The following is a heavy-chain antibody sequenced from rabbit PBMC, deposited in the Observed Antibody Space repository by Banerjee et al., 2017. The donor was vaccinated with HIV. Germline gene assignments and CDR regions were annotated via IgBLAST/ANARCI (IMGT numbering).Heavy chain of an antibody. CDR2: IAGSSSDFT. CDR1: GFSFSSSDY. CDR3: ARDTGSSFSSYGMDL. J-gene: IGHJ6*01. Sequence: QSLEESGGDLVKPGASLTLTCTASGFSFSSSDYICWVRQAPGKGLEWISCIAGSSSDFTYSATWAKGRFTISKTSSTTVTLQMTSLTVADTATYFCARDTGSSFSSYGMDLWGPGTLVTV. D-gene: IGHD8-1*01. V-gene: IGHV1S40*01.